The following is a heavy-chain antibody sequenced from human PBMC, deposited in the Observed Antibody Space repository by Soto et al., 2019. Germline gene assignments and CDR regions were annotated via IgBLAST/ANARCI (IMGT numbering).Heavy chain of an antibody. CDR1: GFTFSSYW. CDR3: ARDESPTYYYDSSGYYDY. J-gene: IGHJ4*02. D-gene: IGHD3-22*01. Sequence: GGSLRLSCAASGFTFSSYWMHWVRQAPGKGLVWVSRINSDGSSTSYADSVKGRLTISRDNAKNTLYLQMNSLRAEDTAVYYCARDESPTYYYDSSGYYDYWGQGTLVTVSS. V-gene: IGHV3-74*01. CDR2: INSDGSST.